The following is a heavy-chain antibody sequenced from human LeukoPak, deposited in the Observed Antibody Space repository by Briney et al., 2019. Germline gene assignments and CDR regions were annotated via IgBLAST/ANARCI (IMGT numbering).Heavy chain of an antibody. CDR3: AKRSYSNRYFDY. CDR1: GFTFDDYA. D-gene: IGHD4-11*01. CDR2: ISWNSGSI. Sequence: GGSLRLSCSASGFTFDDYAMHWVRQAPGKGLEWVSGISWNSGSIGYADSVKGRFTISRDNAKNSLYLQMNSLRAEDMALYYCAKRSYSNRYFDYWGQGTLVTVSS. V-gene: IGHV3-9*03. J-gene: IGHJ4*02.